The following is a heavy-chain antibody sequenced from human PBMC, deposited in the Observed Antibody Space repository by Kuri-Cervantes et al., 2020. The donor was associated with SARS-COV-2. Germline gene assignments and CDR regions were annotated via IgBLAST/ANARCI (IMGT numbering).Heavy chain of an antibody. V-gene: IGHV3-73*01. Sequence: GGSLRLSCAASGFTFSGSAMHWVRQASGKGLEWVGRIRSKANSYATAYAASVKGRFTISRDDSKNTAYLQMNSLKTEDTAVYYCTRPRGEATVTSPYYYYYMDVWGKGTTVTVSS. CDR2: IRSKANSYAT. J-gene: IGHJ6*03. CDR1: GFTFSGSA. D-gene: IGHD4-17*01. CDR3: TRPRGEATVTSPYYYYYMDV.